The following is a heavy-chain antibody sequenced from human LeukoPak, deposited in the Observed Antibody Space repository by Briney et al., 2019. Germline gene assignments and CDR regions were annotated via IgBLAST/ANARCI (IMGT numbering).Heavy chain of an antibody. Sequence: SVKVSCKASGGTFSSYAIGWVRQAPGQGLEWMGRIIPILGIANYAQKFQGRVTITADKSTSTAYMELSSLRSEDTAVYYCARDTAGTILGSDYWGQGTLVTVSS. CDR2: IIPILGIA. J-gene: IGHJ4*02. V-gene: IGHV1-69*04. CDR3: ARDTAGTILGSDY. D-gene: IGHD3-3*01. CDR1: GGTFSSYA.